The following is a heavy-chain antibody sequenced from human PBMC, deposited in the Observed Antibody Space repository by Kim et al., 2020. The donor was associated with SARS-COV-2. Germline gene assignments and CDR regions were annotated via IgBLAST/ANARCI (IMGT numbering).Heavy chain of an antibody. Sequence: ASVKVSCKASGYTFTSYDINWVRQATGQGLEWMGWMNPNSGNTGYAQKFQGRVTMTRNTSISTAYMELSSLRSEDTAVYYCARWHVDTAMAPYYYYGMDVWGQGTTVTVSS. CDR2: MNPNSGNT. V-gene: IGHV1-8*01. J-gene: IGHJ6*02. CDR3: ARWHVDTAMAPYYYYGMDV. D-gene: IGHD5-18*01. CDR1: GYTFTSYD.